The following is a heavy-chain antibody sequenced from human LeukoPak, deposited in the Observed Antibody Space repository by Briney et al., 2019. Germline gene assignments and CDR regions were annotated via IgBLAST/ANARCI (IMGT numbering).Heavy chain of an antibody. CDR3: ARETANDSGPNDDYGFRRTTNWFDP. V-gene: IGHV1-69*04. J-gene: IGHJ5*02. CDR2: IIPILGIA. Sequence: ASVKVSCKASGGTFSSYAISWVRQAPGQGLEWMGRIIPILGIANYAQKFQGRVTITADKSTSTAYMELSSLRSEDTAVYYCARETANDSGPNDDYGFRRTTNWFDPWGQGTLVTVSS. CDR1: GGTFSSYA. D-gene: IGHD4-17*01.